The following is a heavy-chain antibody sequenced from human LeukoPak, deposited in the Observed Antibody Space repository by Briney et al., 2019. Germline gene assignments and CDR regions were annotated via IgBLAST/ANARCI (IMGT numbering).Heavy chain of an antibody. D-gene: IGHD1-26*01. V-gene: IGHV3-21*01. CDR2: ISSSSSYI. Sequence: PGGSLRLSCAASGFTFSSYSMNWVRQAPGKGLEWVSSISSSSSYIYYADSVKGRFTISRDNAKNSLYLQMNSLRAEDTAVYYCARDDALLRAWGATAPNWFDPWGQGTLVTVSS. J-gene: IGHJ5*02. CDR3: ARDDALLRAWGATAPNWFDP. CDR1: GFTFSSYS.